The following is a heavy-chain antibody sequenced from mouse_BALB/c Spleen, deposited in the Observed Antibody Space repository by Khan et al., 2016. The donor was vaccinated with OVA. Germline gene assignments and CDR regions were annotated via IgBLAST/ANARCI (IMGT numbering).Heavy chain of an antibody. Sequence: EVKLLESGPGLVKPSQSLSLTCTVNGYSITSNYAWNWIRQFPGNKLEWMGYISYSGSTNYNPSLQSRLSITRDTSKNQFFLLLHSVTTGDSATYYCARGNYYGYALDYWGQGTSVTVSS. CDR2: ISYSGST. CDR1: GYSITSNYA. V-gene: IGHV3-2*02. J-gene: IGHJ4*01. D-gene: IGHD1-1*01. CDR3: ARGNYYGYALDY.